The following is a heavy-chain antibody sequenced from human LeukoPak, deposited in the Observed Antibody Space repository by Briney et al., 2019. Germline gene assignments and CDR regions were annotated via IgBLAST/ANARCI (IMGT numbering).Heavy chain of an antibody. V-gene: IGHV1-2*06. CDR2: INPNSGGT. Sequence: ASVKVSCKASGYTFTGYYMHCVRQAPGQGLEWMGRINPNSGGTNYAQKFQGRVTMTRDTSISTAYMELSRLRSDDTAVYYCARDGYGDSRRYFDYWGQGTLVTVSS. D-gene: IGHD4-17*01. CDR3: ARDGYGDSRRYFDY. CDR1: GYTFTGYY. J-gene: IGHJ4*02.